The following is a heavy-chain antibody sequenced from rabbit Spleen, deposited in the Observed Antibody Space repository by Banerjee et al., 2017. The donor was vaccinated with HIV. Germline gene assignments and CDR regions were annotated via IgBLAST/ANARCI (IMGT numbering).Heavy chain of an antibody. Sequence: QEQLEESGGDLVKPGASLTLTCTASGFSFSSSDYMCWVRQAPGKGLEWISCIAGDSSGFTYSATWAKGRFTCSKTSSTTVTLKMTSLTAADTATYFCVRDQAGDADYGPYYLNLWGPGTLVTVS. CDR3: VRDQAGDADYGPYYLNL. CDR2: IAGDSSGFT. J-gene: IGHJ4*01. CDR1: GFSFSSSDY. D-gene: IGHD2-1*01. V-gene: IGHV1S45*01.